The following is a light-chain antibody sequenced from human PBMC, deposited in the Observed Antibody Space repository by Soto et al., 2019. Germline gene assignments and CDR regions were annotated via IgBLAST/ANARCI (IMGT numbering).Light chain of an antibody. J-gene: IGKJ5*01. Sequence: DIQMTQSPSSLSASVGDRVTITCRASQTISNYLNWYQQKPGKAPKFLIYAASSLQSGVPSRFSGSGSGTDLTITISSLQPEDGTTYYCQQTYSTPYTFGQGTRLEIK. CDR1: QTISNY. V-gene: IGKV1-39*01. CDR2: AAS. CDR3: QQTYSTPYT.